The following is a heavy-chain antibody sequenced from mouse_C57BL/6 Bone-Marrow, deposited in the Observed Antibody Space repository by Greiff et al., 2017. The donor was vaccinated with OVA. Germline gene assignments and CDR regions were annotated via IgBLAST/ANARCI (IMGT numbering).Heavy chain of an antibody. V-gene: IGHV1-81*01. CDR1: GYTFTSYC. J-gene: IGHJ4*01. Sequence: QVQLQQSGAELVRPGASVKLSCKASGYTFTSYCISWVKQRPGQGLEWIGEIYPRSGNTYYNEKFKGKATLTADKSSSTAYMELRSLTSEDSAVYFCARWATGGRYYAMDYWGQGTTVTVSS. CDR2: IYPRSGNT. D-gene: IGHD4-1*02. CDR3: ARWATGGRYYAMDY.